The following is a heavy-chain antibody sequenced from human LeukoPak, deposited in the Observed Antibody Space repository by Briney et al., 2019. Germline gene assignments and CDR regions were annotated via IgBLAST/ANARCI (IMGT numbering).Heavy chain of an antibody. D-gene: IGHD4-23*01. J-gene: IGHJ1*01. CDR3: AKFSPYGGNSY. CDR1: EFTGFTFSGSA. CDR2: ISGSGAAT. V-gene: IGHV3-23*01. Sequence: GSLRLSCAASEFTGFTFSGSAMRWVRQAPGKGLEWVSAISGSGAATFYADSVKGRFTISRDNSKNTLYLQMNSLKVEDTALYYCAKFSPYGGNSYWGQGTLVTVSS.